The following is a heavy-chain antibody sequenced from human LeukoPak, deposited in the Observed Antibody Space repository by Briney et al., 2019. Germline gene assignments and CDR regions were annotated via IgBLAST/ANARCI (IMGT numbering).Heavy chain of an antibody. J-gene: IGHJ4*02. CDR2: IHYSGST. CDR3: ARLAVAVYCFDY. D-gene: IGHD6-19*01. CDR1: GGSISSGSYY. Sequence: SETLSLTCTVSGGSISSGSYYWGWIRQPPGKGLEGIGNIHYSGSTYYNPSLKSRVTISVDTSKNQFSLKLSSVTAADTAVYYCARLAVAVYCFDYWGQGTLVTVSS. V-gene: IGHV4-39*07.